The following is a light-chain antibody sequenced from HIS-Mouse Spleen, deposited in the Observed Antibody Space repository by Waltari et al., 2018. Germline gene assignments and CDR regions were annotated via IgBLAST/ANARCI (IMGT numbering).Light chain of an antibody. CDR1: SSDVGGYHY. CDR3: SSYTSSSTLV. CDR2: DVS. J-gene: IGLJ2*01. Sequence: QSALTQPASVSGSPGQSITISCPGTSSDVGGYHYFSWYQPHPGKAPKLMIYDVSNRPSGVSNRFSGSKSGNTASLTISGLQAEDEADYYCSSYTSSSTLVFGGGTKLTVL. V-gene: IGLV2-14*03.